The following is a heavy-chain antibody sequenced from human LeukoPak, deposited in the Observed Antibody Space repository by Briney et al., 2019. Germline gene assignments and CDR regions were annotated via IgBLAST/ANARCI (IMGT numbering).Heavy chain of an antibody. CDR1: GFTFNNYG. D-gene: IGHD2-15*01. CDR2: ISEDGSNE. CDR3: ARVSGSRGCFDY. V-gene: IGHV3-30*03. Sequence: GGSLRLSCAASGFTFNNYGMHCVRQAPGKGLEWVAFISEDGSNEKYADSVKGRFTISRDNSRNSLYLQMNSLRAEDTAVYYCARVSGSRGCFDYWGQGTLVTVSS. J-gene: IGHJ4*02.